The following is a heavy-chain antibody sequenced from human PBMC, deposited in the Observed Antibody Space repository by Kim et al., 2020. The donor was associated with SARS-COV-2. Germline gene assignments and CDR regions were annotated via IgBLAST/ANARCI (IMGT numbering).Heavy chain of an antibody. CDR1: GFTFSSYA. J-gene: IGHJ4*02. CDR3: AKGDGPSWLYYFDY. D-gene: IGHD5-12*01. Sequence: GGSLRLSCAASGFTFSSYAMSWVRQAPGKGLEWVSVIYSGGSSTYYADSVKGRFTISRDNSKNTLYLQMNSLRAEDTAVYYCAKGDGPSWLYYFDYWGQGTLVTVSS. CDR2: IYSGGSST. V-gene: IGHV3-23*03.